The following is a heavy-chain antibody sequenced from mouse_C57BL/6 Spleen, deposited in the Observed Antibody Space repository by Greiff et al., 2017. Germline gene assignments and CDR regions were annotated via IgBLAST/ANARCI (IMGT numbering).Heavy chain of an antibody. CDR2: IDPNSGGT. CDR3: AGSVSSPSYYAMDY. J-gene: IGHJ4*01. D-gene: IGHD1-1*01. Sequence: QVQLQQPGAELVKPGASVKLSCKASGYTFTSYWMHWVKQRPGRGLEWIGRIDPNSGGTKYNEKFKSKATLTVDKPSSTAYMQLSSLTSEDSAVYYCAGSVSSPSYYAMDYWGQGTSVTVSS. V-gene: IGHV1-72*01. CDR1: GYTFTSYW.